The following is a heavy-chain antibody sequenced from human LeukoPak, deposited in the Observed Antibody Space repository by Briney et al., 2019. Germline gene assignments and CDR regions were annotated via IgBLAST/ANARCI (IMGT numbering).Heavy chain of an antibody. Sequence: GGSLRLSCAASGFTVSSNYKSWVRQAPGKGLEWVSAISGSGGSTYYADSVKGRFTISRDNSKNTLYLQMNSLRAEDTAVYYCAKDAHRPGIAAAGFGSFDYWGQGTLVTVSS. V-gene: IGHV3-23*01. CDR1: GFTVSSNY. J-gene: IGHJ4*02. CDR3: AKDAHRPGIAAAGFGSFDY. D-gene: IGHD6-13*01. CDR2: ISGSGGST.